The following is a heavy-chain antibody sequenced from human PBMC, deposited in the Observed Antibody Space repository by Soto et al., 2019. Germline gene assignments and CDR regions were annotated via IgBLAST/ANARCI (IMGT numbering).Heavy chain of an antibody. Sequence: EVSLVETGGGLIHPGGSLRLSCAASGFTVSGMFMNWVRQAPGKGLEWVSVIYPAGPTYYADSVKGRFTISRDNSKNTLFLQLNNLRAEDTAVYYCARDADSSGLHYWSQGILVTVSS. V-gene: IGHV3-53*02. D-gene: IGHD6-19*01. CDR1: GFTVSGMF. CDR2: IYPAGPT. CDR3: ARDADSSGLHY. J-gene: IGHJ4*02.